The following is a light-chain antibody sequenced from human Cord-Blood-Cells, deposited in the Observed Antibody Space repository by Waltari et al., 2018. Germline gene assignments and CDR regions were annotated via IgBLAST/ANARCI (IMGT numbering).Light chain of an antibody. J-gene: IGKJ4*01. Sequence: DIQMTQSPSSLSASVGDRVTITCRASQSISSYLNWYQQKPRKAPKRLIYAASSLQSGVPSRFSGSGSGTDFTLTISSLQPEDFATYYCQQSYSTPRTFGGGTKVEIK. CDR3: QQSYSTPRT. V-gene: IGKV1-39*01. CDR1: QSISSY. CDR2: AAS.